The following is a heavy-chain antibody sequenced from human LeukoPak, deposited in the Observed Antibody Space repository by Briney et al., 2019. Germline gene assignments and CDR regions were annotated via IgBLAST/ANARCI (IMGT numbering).Heavy chain of an antibody. V-gene: IGHV3-7*01. Sequence: PGGSLRLSCAASGFTFSTNWMSWVRQAPGKGLEWVANIKHDGGEKYYVDSVKGRFTLSRENAKNSLYLQMNSLRVGDTAVYYCARGRSPTLGYFDLWGRGTLVTVSS. J-gene: IGHJ2*01. CDR2: IKHDGGEK. CDR3: ARGRSPTLGYFDL. D-gene: IGHD1-26*01. CDR1: GFTFSTNW.